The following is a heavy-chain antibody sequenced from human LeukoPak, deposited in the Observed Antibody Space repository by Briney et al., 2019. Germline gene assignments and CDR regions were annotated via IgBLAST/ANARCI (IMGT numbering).Heavy chain of an antibody. D-gene: IGHD2-2*01. J-gene: IGHJ4*02. CDR1: GFTFSSYA. CDR2: ISYDGSNK. V-gene: IGHV3-30*04. Sequence: GGSLRLSCAASGFTFSSYAMHWVRQAPGKGLEWVAVISYDGSNKYYADSVKGRFTISRDNSKNTLYLQMNSLRAEDTAVYYCARGHCSSTSCSRFDYWGQGTLVTVSS. CDR3: ARGHCSSTSCSRFDY.